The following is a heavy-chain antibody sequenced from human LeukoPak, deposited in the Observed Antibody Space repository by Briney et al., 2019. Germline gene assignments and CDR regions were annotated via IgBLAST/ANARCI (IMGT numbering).Heavy chain of an antibody. CDR1: GYTFTSYY. V-gene: IGHV1-46*01. CDR2: INPSGGST. D-gene: IGHD3-22*01. J-gene: IGHJ6*03. CDR3: ARAYYDSSGLRYYYYYYMDV. Sequence: GASVKVSCKASGYTFTSYYMHWVRQAPGQGLEWMGIINPSGGSTSYAQKLQGRVTMTTDTSTSTAYMELRRLRSDDTAVYYCARAYYDSSGLRYYYYYYMDVWGKGTTVTVSS.